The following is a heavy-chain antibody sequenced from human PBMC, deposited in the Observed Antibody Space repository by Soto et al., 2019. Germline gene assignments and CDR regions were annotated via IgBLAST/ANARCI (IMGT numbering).Heavy chain of an antibody. V-gene: IGHV4-34*01. CDR1: GGSFSGYY. D-gene: IGHD6-6*01. CDR2: INHSGST. Sequence: SETLSLTCAVYGGSFSGYYWSWIRQPPGKGLEWVGEINHSGSTNYNPSLKSRVTISVDTSKNQFSLKLSSVTAADTAVYYCARDRKQLVVYYYYYYGMDVCGQGTTVTVSS. J-gene: IGHJ6*02. CDR3: ARDRKQLVVYYYYYYGMDV.